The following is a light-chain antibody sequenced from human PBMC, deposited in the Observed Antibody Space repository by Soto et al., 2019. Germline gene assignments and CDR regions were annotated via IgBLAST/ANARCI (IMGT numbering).Light chain of an antibody. V-gene: IGLV1-51*01. CDR2: ANH. J-gene: IGLJ1*01. Sequence: QSVLTQPPSVSAAPGQRVTISCSGSTSNIGINYVSWYQQFPGTAPKLLIHANHKRPSGIPDRFSGSKSGTSATLVITGLQTGDEAYYYCSSYTSSSTYVFGPGTKLTVL. CDR3: SSYTSSSTYV. CDR1: TSNIGINY.